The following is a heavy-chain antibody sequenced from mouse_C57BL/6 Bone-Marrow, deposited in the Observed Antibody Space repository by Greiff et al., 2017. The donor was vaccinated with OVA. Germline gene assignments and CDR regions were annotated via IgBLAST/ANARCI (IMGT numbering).Heavy chain of an antibody. CDR2: INPNNGGT. D-gene: IGHD1-1*01. V-gene: IGHV1-22*01. Sequence: VQLQQSGPELVKPGASVKMSCKASGYTFTDYNMHWVKQSHGKSLEWIGYINPNNGGTSYNQTFKGKATLTVNKSSSTAYMELRSLTSEDSAVYYCASTTGAMDYWGQGTSVTVSS. CDR3: ASTTGAMDY. CDR1: GYTFTDYN. J-gene: IGHJ4*01.